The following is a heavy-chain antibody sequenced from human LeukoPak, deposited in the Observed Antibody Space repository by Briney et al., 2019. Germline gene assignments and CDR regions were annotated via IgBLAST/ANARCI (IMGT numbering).Heavy chain of an antibody. Sequence: PGRSLRLSCAASGFTFSSYAMHWVRQAPGKGLEWVAVISYDGSNKYYADSVKGRFTISRDNSKNTLYLQMNSLRAEDTAVYYCARDSRRVYYYGMDVWGQGTTVTASS. CDR2: ISYDGSNK. CDR1: GFTFSSYA. CDR3: ARDSRRVYYYGMDV. V-gene: IGHV3-30-3*01. J-gene: IGHJ6*02.